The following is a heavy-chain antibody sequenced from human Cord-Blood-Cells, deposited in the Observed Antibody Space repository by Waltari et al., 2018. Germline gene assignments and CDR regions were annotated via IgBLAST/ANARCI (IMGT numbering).Heavy chain of an antibody. Sequence: QVQLVQSGAEVKKPGASVKASCKASGYTFTSYGISWVRQGHGKGLEWMGWISAYNGNTNYAQKLQGRVTMTTDTSTSTAYMELRSLRSDDTAVYYCARRYDFWSGYYFDYWGQGTLVTVSS. CDR3: ARRYDFWSGYYFDY. CDR2: ISAYNGNT. V-gene: IGHV1-18*04. J-gene: IGHJ4*02. D-gene: IGHD3-3*01. CDR1: GYTFTSYG.